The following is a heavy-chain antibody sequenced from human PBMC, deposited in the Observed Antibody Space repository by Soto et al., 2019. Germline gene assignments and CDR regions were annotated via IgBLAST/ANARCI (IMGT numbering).Heavy chain of an antibody. D-gene: IGHD6-19*01. CDR1: GFTFSSSA. Sequence: EVQLLDSGGGLVQPGGSLRLSCAASGFTFSSSAMSWVRQAPGKGLEWVSAVSGSGATTYYADSVRGRFTISRDNSKNTLYLQMNSLRAEDTPIYFSARCTVDTIVTSGWCHYLDPRGQGTLVTVSS. CDR2: VSGSGATT. V-gene: IGHV3-23*01. CDR3: ARCTVDTIVTSGWCHYLDP. J-gene: IGHJ5*02.